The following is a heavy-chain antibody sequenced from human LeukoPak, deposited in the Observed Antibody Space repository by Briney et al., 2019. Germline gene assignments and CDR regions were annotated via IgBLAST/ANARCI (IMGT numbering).Heavy chain of an antibody. D-gene: IGHD4-17*01. CDR1: GSSISSGDYY. V-gene: IGHV4-61*02. CDR2: SSTSGST. Sequence: SETLSLTCTVSGSSISSGDYYCNWIRQPAGEGLVWIGRSSTSGSTSYNPSFKSRVTISVDTSKNQFSLNLTSVSAADTAVYYCARDLTDYGDYEVYWSQGALVTVSS. J-gene: IGHJ4*02. CDR3: ARDLTDYGDYEVY.